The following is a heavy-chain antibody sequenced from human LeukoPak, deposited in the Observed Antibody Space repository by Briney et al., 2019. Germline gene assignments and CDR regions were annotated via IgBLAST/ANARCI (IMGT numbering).Heavy chain of an antibody. Sequence: HGASVKVSCKAFGYTFTNNFMHWVRQAPGQGPEWMGLISPTGSFTAYAQKFQGRVTLTRDLSTSTDYLELRSLRSEDTAVYYCARDISARDEAWWFDPWGQGTLVTVSS. CDR2: ISPTGSFT. D-gene: IGHD5-24*01. CDR1: GYTFTNNF. V-gene: IGHV1-46*01. J-gene: IGHJ5*02. CDR3: ARDISARDEAWWFDP.